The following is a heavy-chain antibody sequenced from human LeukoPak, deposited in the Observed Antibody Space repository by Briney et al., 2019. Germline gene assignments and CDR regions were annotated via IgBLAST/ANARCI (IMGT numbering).Heavy chain of an antibody. CDR2: IYYSGST. V-gene: IGHV4-31*03. CDR3: ARGGYYDFWSGYYGNFDY. D-gene: IGHD3-3*01. Sequence: SQILSLTCTVSGGSISSGGYYWSWIRQHPGKGLEWIGYIYYSGSTYYNPSLKSRVTISVDTSKNQFSLKLSSVTAADTAVYYCARGGYYDFWSGYYGNFDYWGQGTLVTVSS. J-gene: IGHJ4*02. CDR1: GGSISSGGYY.